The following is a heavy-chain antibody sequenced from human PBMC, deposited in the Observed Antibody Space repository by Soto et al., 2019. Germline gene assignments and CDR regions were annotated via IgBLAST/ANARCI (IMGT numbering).Heavy chain of an antibody. J-gene: IGHJ6*02. CDR3: ARDTARAMVRIYYGMDV. Sequence: GGSLRLSCAASGFTFSSYGMHWARQAPGKGLEWVAVIWYDGSNKYYADSVKGRFTISRDNSKNTLYLQMNSLRAEDTAVYYCARDTARAMVRIYYGMDVWGQGTTVTVSS. CDR2: IWYDGSNK. D-gene: IGHD3-10*01. CDR1: GFTFSSYG. V-gene: IGHV3-33*01.